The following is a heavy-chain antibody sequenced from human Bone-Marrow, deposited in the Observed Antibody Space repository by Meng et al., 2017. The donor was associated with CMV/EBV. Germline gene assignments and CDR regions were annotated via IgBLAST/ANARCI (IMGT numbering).Heavy chain of an antibody. CDR2: IRYDGSNK. J-gene: IGHJ5*02. CDR1: GFTFSSYG. Sequence: GESLKISCAASGFTFSSYGMHWVRQAPGKGLEWVAFIRYDGSNKYYADSVKGRFTISRDNSKNTLYLQMNSLRAEDTAVYYCAKLEYSSSFHRNWFDPWGQGTRVTGSS. V-gene: IGHV3-30*02. D-gene: IGHD6-6*01. CDR3: AKLEYSSSFHRNWFDP.